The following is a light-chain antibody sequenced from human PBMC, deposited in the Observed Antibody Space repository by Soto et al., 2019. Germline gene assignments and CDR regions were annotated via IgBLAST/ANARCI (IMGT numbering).Light chain of an antibody. J-gene: IGLJ1*01. CDR3: QSSDSSLSVYV. Sequence: QPVLTQPPSVSGAPGQRVTISCTGSSSNIGAGYDVHWCQHLPGTAPKLLIYGNSNRPSGVPDRFSGSKSGTSASLAITGLQAEDEADYYCQSSDSSLSVYVFGTGTKVTVL. CDR2: GNS. CDR1: SSNIGAGYD. V-gene: IGLV1-40*01.